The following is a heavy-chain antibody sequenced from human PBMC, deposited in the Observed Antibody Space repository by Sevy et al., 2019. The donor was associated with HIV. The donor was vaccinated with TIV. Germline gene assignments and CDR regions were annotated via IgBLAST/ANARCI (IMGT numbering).Heavy chain of an antibody. Sequence: ASVKVSCKISGYTFSAYHITWVRLAPGQGLEWMGRISPHNGDTTYAQKFQGRVTMMTDTSTTTASMELRSLRSDDPAVYYCARAYCTGGRCYSLAYWGPGTLVTVSS. J-gene: IGHJ4*02. V-gene: IGHV1-18*01. CDR3: ARAYCTGGRCYSLAY. D-gene: IGHD2-15*01. CDR1: GYTFSAYH. CDR2: ISPHNGDT.